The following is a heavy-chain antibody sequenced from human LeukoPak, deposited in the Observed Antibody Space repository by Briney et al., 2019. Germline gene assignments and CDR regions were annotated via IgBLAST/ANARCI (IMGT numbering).Heavy chain of an antibody. J-gene: IGHJ6*02. D-gene: IGHD2-2*01. Sequence: SETLSLTCTVSGGSISSGSYYWGWIRQPPGKGLEWIGSIYYSGSTYYNPSLKSRVTISVDTSKNQFSLKLSSVTAADTAVYYCARDSVVVPSSGMDVWGQGTTVTVSS. CDR3: ARDSVVVPSSGMDV. CDR1: GGSISSGSYY. V-gene: IGHV4-39*07. CDR2: IYYSGST.